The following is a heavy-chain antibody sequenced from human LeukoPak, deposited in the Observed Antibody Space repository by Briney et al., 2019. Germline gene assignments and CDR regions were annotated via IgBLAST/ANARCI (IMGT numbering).Heavy chain of an antibody. CDR2: FDPEDGET. Sequence: ASVKVSCKVSGYTLTELSMRWVRQAPGKGLEWMGGFDPEDGETIYAQKFQGRVTMTEDTSTDTAYMELSSLRSEDTAVYYCATLMVRGVIRLNWFDPWGQGTLVTVSS. D-gene: IGHD3-10*01. CDR3: ATLMVRGVIRLNWFDP. J-gene: IGHJ5*02. CDR1: GYTLTELS. V-gene: IGHV1-24*01.